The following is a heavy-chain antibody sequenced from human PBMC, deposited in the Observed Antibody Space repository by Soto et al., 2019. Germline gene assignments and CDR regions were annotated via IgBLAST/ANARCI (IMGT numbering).Heavy chain of an antibody. CDR1: GFTFGSYI. J-gene: IGHJ4*02. D-gene: IGHD5-18*01. CDR3: AKRLRTYGYDY. Sequence: ESLRLSCAASGFTFGSYIMSWVRQAPGKGLEWVSAISGSGASTYYADSVKGRFSISRDNSQNTLYLQMNSLRAEDTAIYYCAKRLRTYGYDYWGQGALVTVSS. CDR2: ISGSGAST. V-gene: IGHV3-23*01.